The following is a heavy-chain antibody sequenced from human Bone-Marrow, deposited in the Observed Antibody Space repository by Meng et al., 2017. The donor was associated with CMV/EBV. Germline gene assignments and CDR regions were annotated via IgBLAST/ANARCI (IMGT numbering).Heavy chain of an antibody. J-gene: IGHJ4*02. CDR1: GFRFSDYY. V-gene: IGHV3-11*06. D-gene: IGHD3-3*01. CDR3: ARDRGLYYDFWSGYHFPYCFDY. Sequence: GESLKISCAASGFRFSDYYVSWIRQAPGKGLEWVSYISSSGSNTHYADSVKGRFTISRDNAKNSLYLQMNSLRAEDTAVYYCARDRGLYYDFWSGYHFPYCFDYWGQGTLVTVSS. CDR2: ISSSGSNT.